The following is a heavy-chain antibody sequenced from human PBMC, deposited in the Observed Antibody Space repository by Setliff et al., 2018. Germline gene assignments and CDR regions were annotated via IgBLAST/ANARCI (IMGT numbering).Heavy chain of an antibody. V-gene: IGHV3-30*02. CDR1: GFTFSSYG. CDR3: AKGSASGGVYYYMDV. Sequence: PGGSLRLSCAASGFTFSSYGMHWVRQAPGKGLEWVAYIRYDGNNKYYADSVKGRFTISRDNSKNTLYLQMNSLRAEDMALYYCAKGSASGGVYYYMDVWGKGTTVTVSS. CDR2: IRYDGNNK. J-gene: IGHJ6*03. D-gene: IGHD2-8*02.